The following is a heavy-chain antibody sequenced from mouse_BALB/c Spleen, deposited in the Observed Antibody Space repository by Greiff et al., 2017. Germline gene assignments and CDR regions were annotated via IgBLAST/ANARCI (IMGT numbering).Heavy chain of an antibody. J-gene: IGHJ3*01. V-gene: IGHV3-2*02. CDR3: ARWGTVSAY. CDR2: ISYSGST. CDR1: GYSITSYYA. D-gene: IGHD1-1*01. Sequence: EVQLQESGPGLVKPSQSLSLTCTVTGYSITSYYAWNWIRQFPGNKLEWMGYISYSGSTSYNPSLKSRITITRDTSKNQFFLQLKSVTTEDTATYYCARWGTVSAYWGQGTLVTVSA.